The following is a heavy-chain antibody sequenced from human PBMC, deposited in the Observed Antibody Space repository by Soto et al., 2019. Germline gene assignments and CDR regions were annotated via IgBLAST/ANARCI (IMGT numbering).Heavy chain of an antibody. CDR1: GYTFTYYY. D-gene: IGHD3-22*01. V-gene: IGHV1-46*01. CDR2: INPSGGST. CDR3: AFYYYDSSGYQYDAFDI. Sequence: GASVKVSCKASGYTFTYYYMHWVRQAPGQGLEWMGIINPSGGSTSYAQKFQGRVTMTRDTSTSTVYMELSSLRSEDTAVYYCAFYYYDSSGYQYDAFDIWGQGTMVTVSS. J-gene: IGHJ3*02.